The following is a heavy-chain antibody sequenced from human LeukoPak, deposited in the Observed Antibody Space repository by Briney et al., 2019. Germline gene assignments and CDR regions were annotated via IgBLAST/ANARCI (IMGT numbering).Heavy chain of an antibody. J-gene: IGHJ5*02. D-gene: IGHD3-16*01. CDR3: ARVKGGFDP. Sequence: SETLSLTCAVSGGSISNYYSSWIRQPPGKGLEWIGYIYYTGSTNYNPSLKSRVTLSVDTSKNQFSLKLTSVTAADTAVYYCARVKGGFDPWGQGTLVTVSS. V-gene: IGHV4-59*01. CDR1: GGSISNYY. CDR2: IYYTGST.